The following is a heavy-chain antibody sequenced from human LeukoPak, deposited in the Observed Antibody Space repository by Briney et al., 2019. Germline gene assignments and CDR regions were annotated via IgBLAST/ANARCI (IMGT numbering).Heavy chain of an antibody. D-gene: IGHD2-2*01. V-gene: IGHV3-30-3*01. Sequence: GRSLRLSCAASGLTFSSYAMHWVRQAPGKGLEWVAVISYDGSNKYYADSVKGRFTISRDNSKNTLYLQMNSLRAEDTAVYYCARTPYCSSTSCYEGYFDYWGQGTLVTVSS. J-gene: IGHJ4*02. CDR3: ARTPYCSSTSCYEGYFDY. CDR1: GLTFSSYA. CDR2: ISYDGSNK.